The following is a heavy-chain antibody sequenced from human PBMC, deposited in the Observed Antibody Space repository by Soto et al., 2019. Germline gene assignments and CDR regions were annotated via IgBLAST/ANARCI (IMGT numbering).Heavy chain of an antibody. CDR2: ISYDGSNK. CDR3: AKDLSGYSNYYYYYGMDV. J-gene: IGHJ6*01. Sequence: ESGGGVVQPGRSLRLSCAASGFTFSSYGMHWVRQAPGKGLEWVAVISYDGSNKYYADSVKGRFTISRDNSKNTLYLQMNSLRTEDTAVYYCAKDLSGYSNYYYYYGMDVW. D-gene: IGHD5-12*01. V-gene: IGHV3-30*18. CDR1: GFTFSSYG.